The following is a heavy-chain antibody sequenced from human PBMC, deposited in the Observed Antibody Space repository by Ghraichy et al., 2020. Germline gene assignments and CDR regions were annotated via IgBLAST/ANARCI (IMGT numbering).Heavy chain of an antibody. Sequence: SETLSLTCTVSGGSISSYHWSWIRQPAGKGLEWIGRIYSSGRTNYNPSLKSRATMSVDTSKNQFSLKLRSVTAADTAVYFCAREYCDDHYYYYYMDVWGKGSSVSVSS. J-gene: IGHJ6*03. CDR1: GGSISSYH. CDR3: AREYCDDHYYYYYMDV. CDR2: IYSSGRT. D-gene: IGHD4-17*01. V-gene: IGHV4-4*07.